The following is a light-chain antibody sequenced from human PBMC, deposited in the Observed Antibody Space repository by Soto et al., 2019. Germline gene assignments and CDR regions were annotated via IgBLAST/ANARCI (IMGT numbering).Light chain of an antibody. V-gene: IGLV1-51*01. J-gene: IGLJ2*01. CDR3: GTWDSNLNNGVV. CDR2: DNH. Sequence: QSVLTQPPSVSAAPGQRVTIFCSGSSSTIGANYVSWYQQLPGTAPILLIYDNHHRPSGIPDRFSGSKSGTSATLVITGLQTGDEADYYCGTWDSNLNNGVVFGGGTKLTAL. CDR1: SSTIGANY.